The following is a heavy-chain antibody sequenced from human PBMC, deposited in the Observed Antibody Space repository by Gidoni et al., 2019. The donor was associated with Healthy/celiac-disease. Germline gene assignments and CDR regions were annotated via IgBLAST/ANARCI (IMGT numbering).Heavy chain of an antibody. CDR3: ARVVSGITMIVVVTGLDY. D-gene: IGHD3-22*01. J-gene: IGHJ4*02. Sequence: QVQLMESGGGLVKPGGSLRLSCAASGFTFSDYYMSWIRQAPGKGLEWVSYISSSGSTIYYADSVKGRFTISRDNAKNSLYLQMNSLRAEDTAVYYCARVVSGITMIVVVTGLDYWGQGTLVTVSS. CDR1: GFTFSDYY. CDR2: ISSSGSTI. V-gene: IGHV3-11*01.